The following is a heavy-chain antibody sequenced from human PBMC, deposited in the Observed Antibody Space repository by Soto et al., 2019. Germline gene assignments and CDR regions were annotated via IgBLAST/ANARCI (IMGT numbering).Heavy chain of an antibody. Sequence: AGGSLRLSCAASGFTFSNYWMTWIRRAPGKGLEWVANIKQDGSENSYVGSVKGRFTISRDNGKNSLYLQMNNLRAEDAAVYYCARERGSKSMDVWGQGTTVTVSS. J-gene: IGHJ6*02. CDR3: ARERGSKSMDV. V-gene: IGHV3-7*03. D-gene: IGHD2-15*01. CDR1: GFTFSNYW. CDR2: IKQDGSEN.